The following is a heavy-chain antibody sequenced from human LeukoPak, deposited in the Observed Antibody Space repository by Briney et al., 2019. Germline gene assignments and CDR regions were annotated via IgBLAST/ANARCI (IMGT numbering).Heavy chain of an antibody. V-gene: IGHV4-39*01. CDR3: APQRGGLTRFDY. Sequence: SETLSLTCTVSGGSISSSTYYWGWIRQPPGKGLEWIGSIYYSGSTHYNPSLKSRVTISVDTSKNQFSLKLTSVTAADTAVYYCAPQRGGLTRFDYWGQGTLVTVSS. CDR2: IYYSGST. D-gene: IGHD3-16*01. CDR1: GGSISSSTYY. J-gene: IGHJ4*02.